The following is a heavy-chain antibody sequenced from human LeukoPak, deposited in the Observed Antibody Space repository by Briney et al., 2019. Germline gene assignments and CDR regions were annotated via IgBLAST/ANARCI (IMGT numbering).Heavy chain of an antibody. J-gene: IGHJ5*02. CDR2: IFYSGST. CDR1: GGSISTYY. V-gene: IGHV4-59*01. CDR3: ARVYCPNGVCYNSRGWFDP. Sequence: SETLSLTCTVSGGSISTYYRSWIRQPPGKGLERIGYIFYSGSTNYNPSLKSRVTISVDTSKNQFSLKLSSVTAADTAVYYCARVYCPNGVCYNSRGWFDPWGQGTLVTVSS. D-gene: IGHD2-8*01.